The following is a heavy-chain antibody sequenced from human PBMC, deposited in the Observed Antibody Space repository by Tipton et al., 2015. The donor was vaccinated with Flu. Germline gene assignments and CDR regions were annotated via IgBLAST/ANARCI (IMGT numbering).Heavy chain of an antibody. D-gene: IGHD4-11*01. CDR2: IYMGGRT. J-gene: IGHJ5*02. V-gene: IGHV4-4*07. Sequence: TLSLTCSVSGGSINSYYWSWIRQPAGKGLEWIGRIYMGGRTNYNPSLKSRVTMSVDLFKNQISLRLSSVTAADMAVYYCARRDYSNYVSDPKNWFDPWCQGPLV. CDR1: GGSINSYY. CDR3: ARRDYSNYVSDPKNWFDP.